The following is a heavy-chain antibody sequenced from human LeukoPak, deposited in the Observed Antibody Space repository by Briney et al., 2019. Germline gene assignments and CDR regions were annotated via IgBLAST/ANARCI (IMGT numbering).Heavy chain of an antibody. CDR1: GFTVSSNY. V-gene: IGHV3-66*01. CDR3: ARDSSGWYHWFDP. CDR2: IYSGGST. J-gene: IGHJ5*02. D-gene: IGHD6-13*01. Sequence: PGGSLRLSCAASGFTVSSNYMSWVRQAPGKGLEWVSVIYSGGSTYYADSVKGRFTISRDNSKNTLYLQMNSLRAEDTAVYYCARDSSGWYHWFDPWGQGTLVTVSS.